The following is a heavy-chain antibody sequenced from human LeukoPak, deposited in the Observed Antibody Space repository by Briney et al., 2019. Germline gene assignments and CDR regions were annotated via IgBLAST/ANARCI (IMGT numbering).Heavy chain of an antibody. CDR2: IYYSGST. Sequence: SETLSLTCTVSGGSISSSSYYWGWIRQPPGKGLEWIGYIYYSGSTNYNPSLKSRVTISVDTSKNQFSLKLSSVTAADTAVYYCARHDDGSGSYWVDYWGQGTLVTVSS. V-gene: IGHV4-61*05. J-gene: IGHJ4*02. D-gene: IGHD3-10*01. CDR3: ARHDDGSGSYWVDY. CDR1: GGSISSSSYY.